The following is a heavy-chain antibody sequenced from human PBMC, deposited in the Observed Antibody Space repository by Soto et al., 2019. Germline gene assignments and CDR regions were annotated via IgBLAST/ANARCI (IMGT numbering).Heavy chain of an antibody. D-gene: IGHD3-3*01. V-gene: IGHV3-15*07. J-gene: IGHJ6*02. CDR1: GFNFRSYV. CDR3: TGTAFGPAGMDV. CDR2: IKTKTDGGAT. Sequence: PGGSLRLSCVASGFNFRSYVIHRVRQAPGKGLEWVGHIKTKTDGGATDYAAPVKGRFTVSRDDSKNMLYLQMNSLKTEDTAVYYCTGTAFGPAGMDVWGQGTTVTVSS.